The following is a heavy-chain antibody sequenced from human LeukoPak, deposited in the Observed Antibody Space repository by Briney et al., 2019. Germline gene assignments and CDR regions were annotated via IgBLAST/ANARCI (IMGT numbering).Heavy chain of an antibody. Sequence: RGSLRLSCAASGFTFTSYAMSWVRQAPGQGLEWVSAISGSGGSTYYADSVKGRFTISRDNSKNTLYLQMNSVRAEDTAVYYCAKDVKVVVTEAFDIWGQRTIVTVSS. CDR3: AKDVKVVVTEAFDI. J-gene: IGHJ3*02. D-gene: IGHD2-21*02. V-gene: IGHV3-23*01. CDR1: GFTFTSYA. CDR2: ISGSGGST.